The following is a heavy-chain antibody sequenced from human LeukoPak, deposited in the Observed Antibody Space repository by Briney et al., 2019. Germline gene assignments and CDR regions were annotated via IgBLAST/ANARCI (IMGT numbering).Heavy chain of an antibody. J-gene: IGHJ4*02. Sequence: GGTLRLSCAASGFTFSSYGMSWVRQAPGKGLEWVSAISGSGGSTYYADSVKGRFTISRDNSKNTLYLQMNSLRAEDTAVYYCAKAGDYGDYDHYWGQGTLVTVSS. V-gene: IGHV3-23*01. D-gene: IGHD4-17*01. CDR3: AKAGDYGDYDHY. CDR2: ISGSGGST. CDR1: GFTFSSYG.